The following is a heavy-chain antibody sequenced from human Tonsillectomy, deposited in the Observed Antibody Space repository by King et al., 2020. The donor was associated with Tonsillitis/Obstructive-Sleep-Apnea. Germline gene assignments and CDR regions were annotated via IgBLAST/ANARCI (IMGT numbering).Heavy chain of an antibody. CDR2: INTKTGNP. CDR1: GYTFNKFA. J-gene: IGHJ4*02. V-gene: IGHV7-4-1*02. D-gene: IGHD3-22*01. CDR3: AREYTSALLGTDD. Sequence: VQLVQSGSGLKKPGASVKVSCKAPGYTFNKFAVIWVRQAPGQGLEWMGWINTKTGNPTYAQGFTGRLVFSFDTSVRTSYLQISSLKTEDTAIYYCAREYTSALLGTDDWRQGTLLTV.